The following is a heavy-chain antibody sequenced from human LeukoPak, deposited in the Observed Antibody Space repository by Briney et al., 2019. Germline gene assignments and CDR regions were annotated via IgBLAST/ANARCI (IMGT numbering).Heavy chain of an antibody. V-gene: IGHV4-31*03. CDR2: IYYSGST. D-gene: IGHD6-13*01. CDR1: GGSISSGGYY. Sequence: SETLSLTCTVSGGSISSGGYYWSWIRQHPGKGLEWIGYIYYSGSTYYNPSLKSRVTISVDTSKNQFSLELSSVADADTAVYSCARWGSSSWYFDYWGQGTLVTVSS. CDR3: ARWGSSSWYFDY. J-gene: IGHJ4*02.